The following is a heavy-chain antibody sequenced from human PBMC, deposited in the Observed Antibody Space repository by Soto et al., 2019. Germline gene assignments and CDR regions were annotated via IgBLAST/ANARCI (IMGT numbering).Heavy chain of an antibody. CDR1: GFTFDDYT. Sequence: GGSLRLSCAASGFTFDDYTMHWVRQAPGKGLEWVSLISWDGGSTYYADSVKGRFTISRDNSKNSLYLQMNSLRTEDTALYYCAKDMGYYGVLIGYDPYCGMDVWGQGTTVTVSS. V-gene: IGHV3-43*01. J-gene: IGHJ6*02. CDR2: ISWDGGST. CDR3: AKDMGYYGVLIGYDPYCGMDV. D-gene: IGHD3-9*01.